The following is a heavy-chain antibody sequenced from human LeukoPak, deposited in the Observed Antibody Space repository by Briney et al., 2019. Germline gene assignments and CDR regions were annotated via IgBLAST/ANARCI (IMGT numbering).Heavy chain of an antibody. V-gene: IGHV3-74*01. CDR3: AREQMGLAAADYYFDY. J-gene: IGHJ4*02. Sequence: QSGGSLRLSCAASGFTFSSYWMHWVRQAPGKGLVWVSRINTDGSSTSYADSVKGRFTISRDNAKNTLYLQMNSLRAEDTAVYYCAREQMGLAAADYYFDYWGQGTLVTVSS. CDR1: GFTFSSYW. D-gene: IGHD6-13*01. CDR2: INTDGSST.